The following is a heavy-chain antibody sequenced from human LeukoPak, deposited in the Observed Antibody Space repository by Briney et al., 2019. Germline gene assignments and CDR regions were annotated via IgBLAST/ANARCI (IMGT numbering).Heavy chain of an antibody. V-gene: IGHV1-18*01. J-gene: IGHJ4*02. CDR2: ISAYNGNT. CDR1: GYTFTSYG. D-gene: IGHD2-15*01. Sequence: ASVKVSCKASGYTFTSYGISWVRHAPGQGLEWMGWISAYNGNTNYAQKLQDRVTMTTDTSTNTAYMELRSLRSDDTAVYYCARSCSGCSCYFIYWGQGTLVTVSS. CDR3: ARSCSGCSCYFIY.